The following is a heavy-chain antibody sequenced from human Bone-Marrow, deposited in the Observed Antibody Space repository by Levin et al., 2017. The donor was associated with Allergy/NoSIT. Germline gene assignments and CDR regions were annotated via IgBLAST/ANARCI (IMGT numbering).Heavy chain of an antibody. Sequence: GGSLRLSCVASGFTFRDYAMTWVRQAPGKGLEWVSGIGKGDDTTYYADSVNGRFTISRDNSRNTLYLQMNSLRVEDTAVYHCAKDFAFCSGTCYSRDFDYWGQGTLVTVSS. CDR1: GFTFRDYA. CDR2: IGKGDDTT. J-gene: IGHJ4*02. CDR3: AKDFAFCSGTCYSRDFDY. V-gene: IGHV3-23*01. D-gene: IGHD2-15*01.